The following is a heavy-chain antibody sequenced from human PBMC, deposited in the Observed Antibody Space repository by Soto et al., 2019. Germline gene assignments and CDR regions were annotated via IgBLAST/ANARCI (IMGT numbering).Heavy chain of an antibody. J-gene: IGHJ3*02. Sequence: SETLSLTCTVSGGSISSSSYYWGWIRQPPGKGLEWIGSIYYSGSTYYNPSLKSRVTISVDTSKNQFSLKLSSVTAADTAVYYCASDDFWSGYYEAFDIWGQGTMVTVSS. CDR2: IYYSGST. V-gene: IGHV4-39*01. CDR3: ASDDFWSGYYEAFDI. D-gene: IGHD3-3*01. CDR1: GGSISSSSYY.